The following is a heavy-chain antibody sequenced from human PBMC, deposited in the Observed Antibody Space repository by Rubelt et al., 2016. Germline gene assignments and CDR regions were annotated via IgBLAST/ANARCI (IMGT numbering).Heavy chain of an antibody. D-gene: IGHD2/OR15-2a*01. CDR1: SYW. CDR2: INSDGSST. CDR3: ASLRRENN. Sequence: SYWMHWVRQAPGKRLVWVSRINSDGSSTSYADSVKGRFTISRDNAKNTLYLQMNSLRAEDTAVYYCASLRRENNWGQGTLVTVSS. V-gene: IGHV3-74*01. J-gene: IGHJ4*02.